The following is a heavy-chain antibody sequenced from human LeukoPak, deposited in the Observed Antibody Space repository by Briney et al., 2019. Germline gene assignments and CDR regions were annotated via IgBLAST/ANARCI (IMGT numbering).Heavy chain of an antibody. Sequence: ASVKVSCKASGYIFTDYYMHWVRQAPGQGLEWMGRINPNSGGTNYAQKFQGRVTMTRDTSISTAYMELSRLRSDDTAVYYCARVDYDILNLDYWGQGTLVTVSS. CDR1: GYIFTDYY. J-gene: IGHJ4*02. CDR2: INPNSGGT. V-gene: IGHV1-2*06. D-gene: IGHD3-9*01. CDR3: ARVDYDILNLDY.